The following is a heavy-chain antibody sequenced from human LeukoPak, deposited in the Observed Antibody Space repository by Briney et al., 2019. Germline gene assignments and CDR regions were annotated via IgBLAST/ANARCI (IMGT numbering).Heavy chain of an antibody. Sequence: SETLSLTCGVYGASFSGHSWSWIRQPPGKGLEWIGEINHSGSTNYNPSLKSRVTISVATSKNQFSLKLSSVTAADTAVYYCARHIRIAAAGRGWFDPWGQGTLVTVSS. D-gene: IGHD6-13*01. CDR3: ARHIRIAAAGRGWFDP. V-gene: IGHV4-34*01. CDR1: GASFSGHS. CDR2: INHSGST. J-gene: IGHJ5*02.